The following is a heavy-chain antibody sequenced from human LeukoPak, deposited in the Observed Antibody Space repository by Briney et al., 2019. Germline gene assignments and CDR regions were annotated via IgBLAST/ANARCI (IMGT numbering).Heavy chain of an antibody. D-gene: IGHD6-13*01. CDR3: ARISAAAGPPYYYYYMDV. V-gene: IGHV4-59*01. CDR1: GASISSYY. J-gene: IGHJ6*03. CDR2: SYYSGST. Sequence: SETLSLTCTVSGASISSYYWSWIRQPPGKGLEWIGYSYYSGSTNYNPSLKSRVTISVDTSKNQFSLKLSSVTAADTAVYYCARISAAAGPPYYYYYMDVWGKGTTVTVSS.